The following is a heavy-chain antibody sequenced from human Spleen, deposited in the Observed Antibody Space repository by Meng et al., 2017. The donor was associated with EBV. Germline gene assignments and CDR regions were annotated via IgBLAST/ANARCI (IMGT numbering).Heavy chain of an antibody. D-gene: IGHD3-9*01. CDR1: GGTLRNFG. CDR3: ARDRVASSDILTGHLLLEY. CDR2: IIPSFGTT. J-gene: IGHJ4*02. Sequence: FGVGVTKTGSSVKVSCTSSGGTLRNFGISWVRQAPGQGLEWMGVIIPSFGTTHFAQKFQGRVTITADESTSTAYMELSSLRSEDTALYYCARDRVASSDILTGHLLLEYWGQGTLVTVSS. V-gene: IGHV1-69*01.